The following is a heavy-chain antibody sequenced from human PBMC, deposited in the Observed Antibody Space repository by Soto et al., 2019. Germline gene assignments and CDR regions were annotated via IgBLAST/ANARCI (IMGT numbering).Heavy chain of an antibody. J-gene: IGHJ4*02. CDR3: AFSRPPRYCSGGSCYSPRAFDY. Sequence: QITLKESGPTLVKPTQTLTLTCTFSGFSLSTSGVGVGWIRQPPGKALEWLALIYWDDDKRYSPSLKSRLTITKDTSKNQVVLTMTNMDPVDTATYYCAFSRPPRYCSGGSCYSPRAFDYWGQGTLVTVSS. V-gene: IGHV2-5*02. CDR2: IYWDDDK. D-gene: IGHD2-15*01. CDR1: GFSLSTSGVG.